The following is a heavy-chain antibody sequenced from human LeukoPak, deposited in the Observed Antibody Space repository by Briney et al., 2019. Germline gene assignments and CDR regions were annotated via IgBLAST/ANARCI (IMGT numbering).Heavy chain of an antibody. CDR1: GFTFSSYA. J-gene: IGHJ5*02. CDR2: ISSNGGST. CDR3: ARDSSGWYGNWFDP. D-gene: IGHD6-19*01. V-gene: IGHV3-64*04. Sequence: GGSLRLSCSASGFTFSSYAMHWVRQAPGKGLEYVSAISSNGGSTYYADSVKGRFTISRDNSKNTLYLQMSSLRSEDTAVYYCARDSSGWYGNWFDPWGQGTLVTVSS.